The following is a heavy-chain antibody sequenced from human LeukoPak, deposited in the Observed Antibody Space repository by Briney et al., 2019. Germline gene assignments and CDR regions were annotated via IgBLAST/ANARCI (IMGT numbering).Heavy chain of an antibody. D-gene: IGHD3-3*01. J-gene: IGHJ4*02. CDR1: GFTFDDYA. Sequence: GGSLKLSCAASGFTFDDYAMYWVRQAPGKGLEWVSLIRADGTSTNYADTVKGRFTITRDNCKNSLYLELNSLRTEDTALYYCAKDRHYDWLADFDYWGQGAMVTVSS. CDR3: AKDRHYDWLADFDY. V-gene: IGHV3-43*02. CDR2: IRADGTST.